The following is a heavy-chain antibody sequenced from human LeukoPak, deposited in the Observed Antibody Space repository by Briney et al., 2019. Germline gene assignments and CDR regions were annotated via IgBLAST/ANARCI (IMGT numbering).Heavy chain of an antibody. Sequence: SETLSLTCAVYGGSFSGYYWSWIRQPPGKGLEWTGEINHSGSTNYNPSLKSRVTISVDTSKNQFSLKLSSVTAADTAVYYCARDMGYCSGGSCYSGGNDYWGQGTLVTVSS. CDR2: INHSGST. V-gene: IGHV4-34*01. CDR1: GGSFSGYY. D-gene: IGHD2-15*01. CDR3: ARDMGYCSGGSCYSGGNDY. J-gene: IGHJ4*02.